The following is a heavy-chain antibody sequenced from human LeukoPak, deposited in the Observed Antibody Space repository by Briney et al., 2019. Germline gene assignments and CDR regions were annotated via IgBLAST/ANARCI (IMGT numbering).Heavy chain of an antibody. CDR3: AKAPRPTREFDY. CDR2: ISGSGGST. CDR1: GFTFSSYA. J-gene: IGHJ4*02. V-gene: IGHV3-23*01. D-gene: IGHD6-6*01. Sequence: GGSLRLSCAASGFTFSSYAMSWVRQAPGKGLEWVSAISGSGGSTYYADSVKGRFTISRDNSKTTLYLQMNSLRAEDTAVYYCAKAPRPTREFDYWGQGTLVTVSS.